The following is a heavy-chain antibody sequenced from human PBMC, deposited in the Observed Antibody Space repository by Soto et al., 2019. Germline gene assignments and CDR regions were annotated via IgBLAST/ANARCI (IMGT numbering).Heavy chain of an antibody. CDR3: ARVPDR. V-gene: IGHV4-61*05. CDR2: IDNNGGI. D-gene: IGHD2-2*01. CDR1: GGSISSSNW. Sequence: SETLSLTCAVSGGSISSSNWWSWIRQTPGKGLEWIGYIDNNGGISYNPSLRSRVTISVDRSKNQFSLKLSSVTAADTAVYYCARVPDRWGQGTLVTVSS. J-gene: IGHJ5*02.